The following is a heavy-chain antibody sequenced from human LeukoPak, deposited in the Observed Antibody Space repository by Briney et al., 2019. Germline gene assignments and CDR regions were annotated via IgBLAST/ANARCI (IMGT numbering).Heavy chain of an antibody. CDR2: ISSSSSYI. CDR1: GFTFSSYS. V-gene: IGHV3-21*01. D-gene: IGHD2-2*01. CDR3: ARDLDSSTSDYGMDV. Sequence: GGSLRLSCAASGFTFSSYSMNWVRQAPGKGLEWVSSISSSSSYIYYADSVKGRFTISRDNAKNSLYLQMNSLRAEDTAVYYCARDLDSSTSDYGMDVWGQGTTVTVSS. J-gene: IGHJ6*02.